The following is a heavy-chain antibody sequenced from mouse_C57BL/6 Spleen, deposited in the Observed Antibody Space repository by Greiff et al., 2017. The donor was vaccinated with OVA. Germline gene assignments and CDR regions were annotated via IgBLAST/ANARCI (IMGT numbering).Heavy chain of an antibody. CDR1: GFSLTSYD. J-gene: IGHJ1*03. V-gene: IGHV2-6-1*01. Sequence: QVQLKESGPGLVAPSQSLSITCTVSGFSLTSYDVHWVRQPPGKGLEWLVVIWNDGSTTYNSALKSRLSISKDNSKSQVFLKMISLEADDTAMYDCDRQGDYDWYFDVWGTGTTVTVSS. D-gene: IGHD1-1*01. CDR3: DRQGDYDWYFDV. CDR2: IWNDGST.